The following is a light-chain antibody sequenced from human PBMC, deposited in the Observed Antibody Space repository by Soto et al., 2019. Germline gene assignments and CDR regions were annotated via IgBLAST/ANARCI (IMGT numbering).Light chain of an antibody. J-gene: IGLJ2*01. V-gene: IGLV1-47*01. CDR2: RNN. CDR1: SSNIGSNY. CDR3: AAWDDSLSGYVV. Sequence: QSVLTQPPSASGTPGQRVTISCSGSSSNIGSNYVYWYQQLPGTAPKLLIYRNNQRPSGVPDRFSGSKSGTSASLAISVLRSEDEADYYCAAWDDSLSGYVVFGGGTQLT.